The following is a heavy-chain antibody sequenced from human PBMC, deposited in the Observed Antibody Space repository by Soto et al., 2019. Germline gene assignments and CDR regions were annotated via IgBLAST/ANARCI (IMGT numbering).Heavy chain of an antibody. V-gene: IGHV4-39*01. D-gene: IGHD2-15*01. CDR2: IYYSGST. CDR1: GGSISSSSYY. J-gene: IGHJ6*03. Sequence: PSETLSLTCTVSGGSISSSSYYWGWIRQPPGKGLEWIGSIYYSGSTYYNPSLKSRVTISVDTSKNQFSLKLSSVTAADTAVYYCAITYCSGGSCYLPDYYYYMDVWGKGTTVTSP. CDR3: AITYCSGGSCYLPDYYYYMDV.